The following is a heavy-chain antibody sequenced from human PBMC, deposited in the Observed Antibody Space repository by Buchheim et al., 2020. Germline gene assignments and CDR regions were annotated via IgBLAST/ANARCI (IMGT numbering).Heavy chain of an antibody. D-gene: IGHD2-15*01. V-gene: IGHV3-66*02. Sequence: EVQLVESGGGSVQPGGSLRLSCTVSGFSLSSNYMSWVRQASGKGLEWLSIIYSGGSTYYADSVKGRFTIASDNSKKTVYLQMNSLRTKDTAVYYCASHYCTSGSCYVDYWGQGT. J-gene: IGHJ4*02. CDR3: ASHYCTSGSCYVDY. CDR2: IYSGGST. CDR1: GFSLSSNY.